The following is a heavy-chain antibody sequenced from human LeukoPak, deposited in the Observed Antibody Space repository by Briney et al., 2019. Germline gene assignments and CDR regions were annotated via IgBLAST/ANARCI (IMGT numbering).Heavy chain of an antibody. J-gene: IGHJ5*01. V-gene: IGHV4-59*01. CDR3: ARKKFIAAGGFDS. CDR2: IYYSGST. CDR1: GGAISNYY. D-gene: IGHD6-6*01. Sequence: SETLSLTCTVSGGAISNYYWSWIRQPPGKGLEWIGYIYYSGSTNYNPSLKSRVAISVDTSKNQFSLKLSSVTAADTAVYYCARKKFIAAGGFDSWGQGTLVTVSS.